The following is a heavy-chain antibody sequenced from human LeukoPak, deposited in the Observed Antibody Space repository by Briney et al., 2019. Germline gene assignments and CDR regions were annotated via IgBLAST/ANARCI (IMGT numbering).Heavy chain of an antibody. D-gene: IGHD1-26*01. CDR2: LGIAGDT. CDR3: ARQMQSHGNFDS. V-gene: IGHV3-13*01. J-gene: IGHJ4*02. CDR1: GFTVSSYA. Sequence: GGSLRLSCAASGFTVSSYAMHWVRQPIGKGLEWVSALGIAGDTFYPGSVKGRFTISRENARNSLYLQMNSLRAEDTAMYYCARQMQSHGNFDSWGQGALVTVSS.